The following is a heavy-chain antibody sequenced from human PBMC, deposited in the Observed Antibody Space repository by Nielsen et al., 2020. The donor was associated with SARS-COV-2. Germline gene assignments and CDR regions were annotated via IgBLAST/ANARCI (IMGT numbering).Heavy chain of an antibody. J-gene: IGHJ6*03. CDR3: ARSLGGPIYYYFYMDV. CDR1: GFTFSGYT. CDR2: ISSSSSQV. D-gene: IGHD3-16*01. Sequence: GESLKISCAASGFTFSGYTMNWVRQAPGKGLEWVSSISSSSSQVFYAGSLKGRFTISRDNAKNSLYLQMNSLRAEDTAVYYCARSLGGPIYYYFYMDVWGKGTTVTVSS. V-gene: IGHV3-21*01.